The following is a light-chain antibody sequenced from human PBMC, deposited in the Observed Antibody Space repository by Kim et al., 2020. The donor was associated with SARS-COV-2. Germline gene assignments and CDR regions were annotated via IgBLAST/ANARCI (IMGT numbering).Light chain of an antibody. Sequence: SPGERATLSCRASQSISNSYLVWYQQKPGQAPRLLLYAASSRATGIPDRISGSGSGTDFTLTISRLEPEDFAVYYCQHYGTSLGSFGQGTKLEIK. CDR2: AAS. CDR1: QSISNSY. J-gene: IGKJ2*03. V-gene: IGKV3-20*01. CDR3: QHYGTSLGS.